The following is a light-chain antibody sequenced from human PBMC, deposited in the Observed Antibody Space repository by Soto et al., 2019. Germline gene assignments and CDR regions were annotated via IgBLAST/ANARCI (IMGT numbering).Light chain of an antibody. CDR3: CSYAGSSTGV. J-gene: IGLJ3*02. V-gene: IGLV2-11*01. Sequence: QSALTQPRSVSGSLGQSLTLSCAGSSRDVGSFNSVSWYQQHPGKAPRLIIYDVAKRPSGVPDRFSGSKSGNTASLNISGLQGDDESDYFCCSYAGSSTGVFGGGTKLTVL. CDR1: SRDVGSFNS. CDR2: DVA.